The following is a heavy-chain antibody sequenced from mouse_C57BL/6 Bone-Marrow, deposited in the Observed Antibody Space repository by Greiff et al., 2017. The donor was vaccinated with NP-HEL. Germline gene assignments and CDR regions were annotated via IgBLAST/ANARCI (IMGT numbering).Heavy chain of an antibody. CDR2: IRNKANNHAT. CDR1: GFTFSDAW. J-gene: IGHJ1*03. D-gene: IGHD1-2*01. Sequence: EVKVEESGGGLVQPGGSMKLSCAASGFTFSDAWMDWVRQSPEKGLEWVAEIRNKANNHATYYAESVKGKFTISRDDSKSSVYLQMNSSRAEDTGIYYCTTQYGSYWYFDFWGTGTTVTVSA. CDR3: TTQYGSYWYFDF. V-gene: IGHV6-6*01.